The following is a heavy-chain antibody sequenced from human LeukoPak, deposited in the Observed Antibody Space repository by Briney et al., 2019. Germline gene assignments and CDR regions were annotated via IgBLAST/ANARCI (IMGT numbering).Heavy chain of an antibody. D-gene: IGHD3-3*01. V-gene: IGHV3-23*01. Sequence: GGSLRLSCAASGFTFSSYAMSWVRQAPGKGQEWVSAISGSGGSTYYADSVKGRFTISRDTSKNTLYLQMNSLRAEDTAIYYCTKRLSLRFDAFDIWGPGTVVTVSS. CDR3: TKRLSLRFDAFDI. CDR1: GFTFSSYA. J-gene: IGHJ3*02. CDR2: ISGSGGST.